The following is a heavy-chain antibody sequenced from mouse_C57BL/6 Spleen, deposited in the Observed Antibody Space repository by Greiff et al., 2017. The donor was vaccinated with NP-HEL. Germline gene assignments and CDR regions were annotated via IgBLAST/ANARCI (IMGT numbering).Heavy chain of an antibody. CDR2: ISSGSSTI. J-gene: IGHJ3*01. V-gene: IGHV5-17*01. D-gene: IGHD2-1*01. Sequence: EVNVVESGGGLVKPGGSLKLSCAASGFTFSDYGMHWVRQAPEKGLEWVAYISSGSSTIYYADTVKGRFTISRDNATNTLFLQMTSLRSEDTAMYYCARRDDGNSSAWFDYWGQGTLVTVSA. CDR3: ARRDDGNSSAWFDY. CDR1: GFTFSDYG.